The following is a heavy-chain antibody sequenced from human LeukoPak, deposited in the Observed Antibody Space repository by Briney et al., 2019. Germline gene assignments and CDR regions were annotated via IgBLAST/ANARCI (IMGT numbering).Heavy chain of an antibody. V-gene: IGHV1-46*01. Sequence: ASVKVSCKASGYTFTSYYMHWVRQAPGQGLEWMGIINPSGGSTSYAQKFQGRVTMIRDMSTSTVYMELSSLRSEDTAVYYCARDGYYGSGSYYTGDWFDPWGQGTLVTVSS. CDR2: INPSGGST. CDR1: GYTFTSYY. D-gene: IGHD3-10*01. J-gene: IGHJ5*02. CDR3: ARDGYYGSGSYYTGDWFDP.